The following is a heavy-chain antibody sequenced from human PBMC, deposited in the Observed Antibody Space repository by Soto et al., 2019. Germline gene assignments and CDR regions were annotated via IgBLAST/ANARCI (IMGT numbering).Heavy chain of an antibody. CDR2: IKSKTDGGTT. CDR3: TTGEGSSWYYYGMDV. V-gene: IGHV3-15*01. CDR1: GFTFSNAW. D-gene: IGHD6-13*01. J-gene: IGHJ6*02. Sequence: KSGGSLRLSCAASGFTFSNAWMSWVRQAPGKGLEWVGRIKSKTDGGTTDYAAPVKGRFTISRDDSKNTLYLQMNSLKTEDTAVYYCTTGEGSSWYYYGMDVWGQGTTVTVSS.